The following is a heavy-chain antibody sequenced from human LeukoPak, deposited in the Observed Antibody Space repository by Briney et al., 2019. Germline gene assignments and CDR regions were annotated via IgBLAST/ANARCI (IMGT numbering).Heavy chain of an antibody. D-gene: IGHD4-17*01. CDR3: ASLTTVNPPGYFDY. Sequence: GASLRLSCAASGFTFYSYSMNWVRQAPGKGLEWVSYISAISNTMYYADSVKGRFTISRDNAKSSLFLQMNSLRAEDTAVYYCASLTTVNPPGYFDYWGQGTLVIVSS. V-gene: IGHV3-48*01. J-gene: IGHJ4*02. CDR2: ISAISNTM. CDR1: GFTFYSYS.